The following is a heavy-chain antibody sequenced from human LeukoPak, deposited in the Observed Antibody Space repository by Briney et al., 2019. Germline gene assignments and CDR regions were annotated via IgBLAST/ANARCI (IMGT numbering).Heavy chain of an antibody. CDR3: ARDKGNYDYFDY. V-gene: IGHV4-61*02. CDR2: IYTSGST. Sequence: SQTLSLTCTVSGGSISSGSYYWSWIRQPAGKGLEWIGRIYTSGSTNYNPSLKSRVTISVDTSKNQFSLKLSSVTAADTAVYYCARDKGNYDYFDYWGQGTLVTVFS. J-gene: IGHJ4*02. CDR1: GGSISSGSYY. D-gene: IGHD1-7*01.